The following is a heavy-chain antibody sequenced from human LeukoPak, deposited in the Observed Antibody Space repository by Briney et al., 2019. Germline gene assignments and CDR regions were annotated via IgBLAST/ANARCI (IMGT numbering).Heavy chain of an antibody. CDR2: INEDGTEE. CDR3: ARWHDGWKFDY. CDR1: GFTFSSSW. D-gene: IGHD5-24*01. V-gene: IGHV3-7*03. J-gene: IGHJ4*02. Sequence: GGSLRLSCAASGFTFSSSWMTWVRQAPGKGLEWVAHINEDGTEEYYVDSVKGRFTISRDNAKNSLYLQMNSLRAEDTAVFYCARWHDGWKFDYWGQGTLVSVSS.